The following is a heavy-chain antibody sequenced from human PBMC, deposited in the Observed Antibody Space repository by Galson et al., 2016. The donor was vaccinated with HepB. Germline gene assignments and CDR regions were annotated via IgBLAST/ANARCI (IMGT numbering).Heavy chain of an antibody. Sequence: SLRLSCAASGFTFSSYSMTWVRQAPGRGLEWISFISNTSPTTYYADSVRGRFTTSRDNAKNSLYLEMNSLRDEDTAVYFCVREYYGRLEQWGQGTLVTVSS. CDR3: VREYYGRLEQ. V-gene: IGHV3-48*02. CDR2: ISNTSPTT. CDR1: GFTFSSYS. J-gene: IGHJ4*02. D-gene: IGHD2-21*01.